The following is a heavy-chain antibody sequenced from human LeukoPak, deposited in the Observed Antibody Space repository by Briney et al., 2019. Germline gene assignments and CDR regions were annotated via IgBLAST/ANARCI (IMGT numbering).Heavy chain of an antibody. D-gene: IGHD4-17*01. Sequence: SETLSLTCAVYGGSFSGYYRSWIRQPPGKGLEWIGEINHSGSTNYNPSLKSRVTISVDTSKNQFSLKLSSVTAADTAVYYCARDPDYGDSLDLDAFDIWGQGTMVTVSS. J-gene: IGHJ3*02. CDR3: ARDPDYGDSLDLDAFDI. CDR2: INHSGST. CDR1: GGSFSGYY. V-gene: IGHV4-34*01.